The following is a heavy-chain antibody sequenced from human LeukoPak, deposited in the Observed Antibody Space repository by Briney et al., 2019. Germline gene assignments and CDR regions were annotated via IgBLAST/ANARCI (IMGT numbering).Heavy chain of an antibody. V-gene: IGHV3-33*08. D-gene: IGHD4-17*01. J-gene: IGHJ6*02. CDR1: GFTFSSYG. CDR2: IWYDGSNK. CDR3: ARDRTGDYGDYEFKYYYYGMDV. Sequence: GGSPRLSCAASGFTFSSYGMHWVRQAPGKGLEWVAVIWYDGSNKYYADSVKGRFTISRDNSKNTLYLQMNSLRAEDTAVYYCARDRTGDYGDYEFKYYYYGMDVWGQGTTVTVSS.